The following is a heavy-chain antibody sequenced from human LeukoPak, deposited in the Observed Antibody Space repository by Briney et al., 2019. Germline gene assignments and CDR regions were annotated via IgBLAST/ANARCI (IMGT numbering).Heavy chain of an antibody. J-gene: IGHJ4*02. CDR1: GFTFSTYS. Sequence: PGGSLRLSCAASGFTFSTYSMNWVRQAPGKGLEWVANIKQDGSEKYYVDSVKGRFTISRDNAKNSLYLQMNSLRAEDTAVYYCARDNPVPRYSSSWYNWGQGTLVTVSS. CDR2: IKQDGSEK. CDR3: ARDNPVPRYSSSWYN. D-gene: IGHD6-13*01. V-gene: IGHV3-7*01.